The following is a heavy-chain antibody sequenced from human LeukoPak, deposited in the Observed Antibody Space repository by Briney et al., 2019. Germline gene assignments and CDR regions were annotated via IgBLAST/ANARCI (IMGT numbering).Heavy chain of an antibody. Sequence: GKSLRLSCAASGFTFSNSGMHWVRQAPGKGLEWVSAISGSGGSTYYADSVKGRFTISRDNSKNTLYLQMNSLRAEDTAVYYCAKGIRYDSSGYYNWFGPWGQGTLVTVSS. CDR1: GFTFSNSG. CDR3: AKGIRYDSSGYYNWFGP. V-gene: IGHV3-23*01. CDR2: ISGSGGST. J-gene: IGHJ5*02. D-gene: IGHD3-22*01.